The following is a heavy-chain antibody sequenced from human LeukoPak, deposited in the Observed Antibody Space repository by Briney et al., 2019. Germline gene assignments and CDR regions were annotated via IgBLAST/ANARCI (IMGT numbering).Heavy chain of an antibody. CDR1: GYTFTSYG. D-gene: IGHD1-26*01. CDR2: IIPIFGTA. J-gene: IGHJ5*02. Sequence: SVKVSCKASGYTFTSYGISWVRQAPGQGLEWMGGIIPIFGTANYAQKFQGRVTITADKSTSTAYMELSSLRSEDTAVYYCARAEIESGSYPFYNWFDPWGQGTLVTVSS. CDR3: ARAEIESGSYPFYNWFDP. V-gene: IGHV1-69*06.